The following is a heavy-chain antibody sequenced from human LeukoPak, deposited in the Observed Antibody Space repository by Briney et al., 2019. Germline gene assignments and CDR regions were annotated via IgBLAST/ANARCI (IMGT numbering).Heavy chain of an antibody. V-gene: IGHV3-23*01. CDR1: GISFSTYV. J-gene: IGHJ6*01. Sequence: GGSLRLSCAASGISFSTYVMAWVRQAPGKGLECVSAISGSGGDSYYAASVEGRFTISRDNSKNTLYLQMNSLRVEDTAVYYCAKVSGRILIWPQPFGDGMDVWGQGTTVTVSS. CDR2: ISGSGGDS. D-gene: IGHD3-10*01. CDR3: AKVSGRILIWPQPFGDGMDV.